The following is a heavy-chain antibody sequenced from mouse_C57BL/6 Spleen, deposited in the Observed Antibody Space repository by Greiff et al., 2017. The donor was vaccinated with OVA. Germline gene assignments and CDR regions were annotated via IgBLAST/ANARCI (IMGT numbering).Heavy chain of an antibody. V-gene: IGHV1-81*01. CDR3: ARSGEYSNDAMDY. Sequence: VQVVESGAELARPGASVKLSCKASGYTFTSYGISWVKQRTGQGLEWIGEIYPRSGNTYYNEKFKGKATLTADKSSSTAYMELRSLTSEDSAVYFCARSGEYSNDAMDYWGQGTSVTVSS. J-gene: IGHJ4*01. CDR1: GYTFTSYG. CDR2: IYPRSGNT. D-gene: IGHD2-5*01.